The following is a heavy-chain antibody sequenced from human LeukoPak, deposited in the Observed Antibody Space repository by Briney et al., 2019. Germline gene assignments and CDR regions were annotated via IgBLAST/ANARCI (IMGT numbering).Heavy chain of an antibody. CDR3: ARDPILTGYNWFDP. J-gene: IGHJ5*02. CDR1: GFTFSDYY. Sequence: PGGSLRPSCAASGFTFSDYYMSWIRQAPGKGLEWVSYISSSGSTIYYADSVKGRFTISRDNAKNSLYLQMNSLRAEDTAVYYCARDPILTGYNWFDPWGQGTLVTVSS. V-gene: IGHV3-11*01. CDR2: ISSSGSTI. D-gene: IGHD3-9*01.